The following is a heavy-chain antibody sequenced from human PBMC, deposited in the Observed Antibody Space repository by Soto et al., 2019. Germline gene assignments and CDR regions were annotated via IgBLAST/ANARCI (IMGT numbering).Heavy chain of an antibody. D-gene: IGHD4-17*01. CDR3: ARRYGANFDY. J-gene: IGHJ4*02. V-gene: IGHV4-39*01. CDR2: FYYSENT. CDR1: GGSISSKGYS. Sequence: SETLSLTCSVSGGSISSKGYSWGWIRQPPGEGLEWIGTFYYSENTYYNPSLKSRVSISVDTSKNQFSLKVSSLTAADTAVYYCARRYGANFDYWGQGTLVTVS.